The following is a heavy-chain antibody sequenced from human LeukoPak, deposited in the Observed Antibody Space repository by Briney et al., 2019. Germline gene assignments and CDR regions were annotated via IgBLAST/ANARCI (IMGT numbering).Heavy chain of an antibody. D-gene: IGHD3-3*01. CDR1: GYTFTSYD. CDR3: ARGLRFLEWANDY. V-gene: IGHV1-8*03. J-gene: IGHJ4*02. Sequence: ASVKVSCKASGYTFTSYDINWVRQATGQGLEWMGWMNPNSGNPGYAQKFQGRVTITRNTSISTAYMELSSLRSEDTAVYYCARGLRFLEWANDYWGQGTLVTVSS. CDR2: MNPNSGNP.